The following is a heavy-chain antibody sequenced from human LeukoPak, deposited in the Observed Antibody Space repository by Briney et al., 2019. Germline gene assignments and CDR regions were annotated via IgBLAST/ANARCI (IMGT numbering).Heavy chain of an antibody. J-gene: IGHJ4*02. CDR3: VRRVATITPFDY. D-gene: IGHD5-12*01. CDR1: GGSFSGYY. V-gene: IGHV4-34*01. Sequence: SETLSLTCAVYGGSFSGYYWSWIRQPPGKGLEWIGEINHSGSTNYNPSLKSRVTISVDTSKNQFSLKLSSVTAADTAVYYCVRRVATITPFDYWGQGTLVTVSS. CDR2: INHSGST.